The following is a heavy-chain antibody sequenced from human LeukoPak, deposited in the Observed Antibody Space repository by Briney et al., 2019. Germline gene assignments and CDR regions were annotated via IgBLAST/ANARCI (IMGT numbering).Heavy chain of an antibody. D-gene: IGHD3-3*01. CDR2: INHSGST. V-gene: IGHV4-34*01. J-gene: IGHJ6*02. CDR1: GGSFSGYY. CDR3: ARGSFGVDRYYYYGMDV. Sequence: PSETLSLICAVYGGSFSGYYWSWIRQPPGKGLEWIGEINHSGSTNYNPSLKSRVTISVDTSKNQFSLKLSSVTAADTAVYYCARGSFGVDRYYYYGMDVWGQGTTVTVSS.